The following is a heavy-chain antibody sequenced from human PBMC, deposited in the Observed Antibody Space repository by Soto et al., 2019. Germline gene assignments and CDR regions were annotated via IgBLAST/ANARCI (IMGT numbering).Heavy chain of an antibody. D-gene: IGHD2-21*02. CDR1: GGSISSGTSY. CDR2: IYFTGAT. CDR3: ASIPRRGYSYGIDY. Sequence: PSETLSLTCNVSGGSISSGTSYWTWIRHHPGEGLEWIGHIYFTGATYSNPSLRSRLTMSVDTSKNQFSLKLTSVTAADTATYYCASIPRRGYSYGIDYWGQGTLVTVSS. V-gene: IGHV4-31*03. J-gene: IGHJ4*02.